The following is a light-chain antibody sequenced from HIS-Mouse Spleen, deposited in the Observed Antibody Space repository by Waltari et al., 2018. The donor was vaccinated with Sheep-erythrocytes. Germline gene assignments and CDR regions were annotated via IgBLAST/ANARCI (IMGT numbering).Light chain of an antibody. CDR2: DVS. V-gene: IGLV2-11*01. CDR1: SSDVGGYNY. CDR3: CSYAGSYNHV. J-gene: IGLJ1*01. Sequence: QSALTQPRSVSGSPGQSVTISFTGTSSDVGGYNYFPWYQQHPGKAPKLMIYDVSKRPSGVPDRFSGSKSGNKASLTISGLQAEDEADYYCCSYAGSYNHVFATGTKVTVL.